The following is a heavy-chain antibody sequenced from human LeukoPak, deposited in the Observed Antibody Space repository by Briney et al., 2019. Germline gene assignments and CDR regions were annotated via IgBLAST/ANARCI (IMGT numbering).Heavy chain of an antibody. CDR2: IWHDGSNK. D-gene: IGHD3-22*01. V-gene: IGHV3-33*01. Sequence: PGGSLRPSCVASGFPFSSHGMHWVRQAPGKGLEWVAVIWHDGSNKYHADSVKGRFTISRDNPRNTLYLQMNSLRGEDTAVYYCARGDSSGYYHYFDYWGQGTLVTVSS. J-gene: IGHJ4*02. CDR1: GFPFSSHG. CDR3: ARGDSSGYYHYFDY.